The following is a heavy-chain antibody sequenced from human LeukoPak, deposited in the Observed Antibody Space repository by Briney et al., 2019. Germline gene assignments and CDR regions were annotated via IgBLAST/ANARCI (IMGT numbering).Heavy chain of an antibody. CDR1: GYTFTSYY. J-gene: IGHJ3*02. Sequence: GASVKVSCKASGYTFTSYYMHWVRQAPGQGLEWMGIINPSGGSTSYAQKFQGRVTMTRDMSTSTVYMELSSLRSEDTAVYYCARGGYSRGWYGGGFDIWGQGTMVTVSS. V-gene: IGHV1-46*01. CDR2: INPSGGST. D-gene: IGHD6-19*01. CDR3: ARGGYSRGWYGGGFDI.